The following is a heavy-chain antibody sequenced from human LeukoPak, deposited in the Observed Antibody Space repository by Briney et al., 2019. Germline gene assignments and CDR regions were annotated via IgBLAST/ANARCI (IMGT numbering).Heavy chain of an antibody. CDR2: INHSGST. Sequence: TSETLSLTCAVYGGSFSGYYWSWIRQPPGKGLEWIGEINHSGSTNYNPSLKSRVTISVDTSKNQFSLKLSSVTAADTAVYYCVREVLWFGDPRCWFDPWGQGTLVTVSS. V-gene: IGHV4-34*01. J-gene: IGHJ5*02. CDR1: GGSFSGYY. CDR3: VREVLWFGDPRCWFDP. D-gene: IGHD3-10*01.